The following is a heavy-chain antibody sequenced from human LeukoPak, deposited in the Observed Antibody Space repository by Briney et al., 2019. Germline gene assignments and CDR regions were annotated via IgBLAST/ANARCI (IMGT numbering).Heavy chain of an antibody. V-gene: IGHV1-46*01. D-gene: IGHD3-10*01. J-gene: IGHJ4*02. CDR1: GYTFTSYY. CDR2: INPSGGST. CDR3: ARDQGITMVRGVMGIDY. Sequence: ASVKVSCKASGYTFTSYYMHWVRQAPGQGLEWMGMINPSGGSTSYAQKFQGRVTMTRDTSTSTVYMELSSLRSEDTAVYYCARDQGITMVRGVMGIDYWGQGTLVTVSS.